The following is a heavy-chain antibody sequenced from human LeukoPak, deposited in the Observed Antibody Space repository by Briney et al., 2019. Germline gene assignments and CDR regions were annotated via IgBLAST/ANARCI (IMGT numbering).Heavy chain of an antibody. CDR3: ARLASRNWFDP. V-gene: IGHV4-39*01. D-gene: IGHD6-13*01. J-gene: IGHJ5*02. CDR2: IYYSGST. Sequence: LSLTXXXSGGSISSSSCYWGWLRQPPGKGLEWIGSIYYSGSTYYNPSLKSRVTISVDTSKNQFSLKLSSVTAADTAVYYCARLASRNWFDPWGQGTLVTVSS. CDR1: GGSISSSSCY.